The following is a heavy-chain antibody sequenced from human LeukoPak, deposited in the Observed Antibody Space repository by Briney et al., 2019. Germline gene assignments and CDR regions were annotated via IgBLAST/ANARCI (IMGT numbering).Heavy chain of an antibody. CDR2: IYYSGST. CDR3: ARGPSDSDVDY. V-gene: IGHV4-59*01. J-gene: IGHJ4*02. CDR1: GGSISSYY. Sequence: SETLSLTCTVSGGSISSYYWSWIRQPPGKGLEWTGYIYYSGSTNYNPSLKSRVTISVDTSKNQFSLKLSSVTAADTAVYYCARGPSDSDVDYWGQGTLVTVSS.